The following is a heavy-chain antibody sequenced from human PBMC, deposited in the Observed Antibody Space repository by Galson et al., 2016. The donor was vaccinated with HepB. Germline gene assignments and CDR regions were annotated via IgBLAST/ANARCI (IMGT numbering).Heavy chain of an antibody. CDR2: VFHSGST. J-gene: IGHJ4*02. D-gene: IGHD3-10*01. CDR1: GGSVSSHNW. CDR3: VKGTGGSGCYSQYFRY. Sequence: SETLSLTCAVSGGSVSSHNWWSWVRQPPGKGLEWIGEVFHSGSTNYNPSLKSRVTISVDKSKNQFSLKLTAVTAADTAVYYCVKGTGGSGCYSQYFRYWGQGTLVTVSS. V-gene: IGHV4-4*02.